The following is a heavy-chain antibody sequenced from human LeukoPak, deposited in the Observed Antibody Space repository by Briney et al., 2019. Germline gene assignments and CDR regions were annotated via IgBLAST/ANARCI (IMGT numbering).Heavy chain of an antibody. V-gene: IGHV1-69*04. D-gene: IGHD6-13*01. CDR3: ARTYSSSWYNDWYFDL. CDR1: GGTFSSYA. CDR2: IIPILGIA. J-gene: IGHJ2*01. Sequence: ASVKVSCKASGGTFSSYAISWVRQAPGQGLEWMGRIIPILGIANYAQKFQGRVTITADKSTSTAYMELSSLRSEDTAVYYCARTYSSSWYNDWYFDLWGRGTLVTVSS.